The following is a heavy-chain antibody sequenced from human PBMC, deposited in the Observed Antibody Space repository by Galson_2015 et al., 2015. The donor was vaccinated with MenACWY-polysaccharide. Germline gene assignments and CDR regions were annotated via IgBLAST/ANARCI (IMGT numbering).Heavy chain of an antibody. J-gene: IGHJ4*02. V-gene: IGHV3-23*01. CDR1: GFTLSTYA. Sequence: SLRLACAASGFTLSTYAMSWVRQSPGKGLEWVSTISSSGGTTAYADSVKGRFAMSRDKSQNALFLQLNDLGADDSALYYCARGRGSNYFDYWGQGTLVTVSS. CDR3: ARGRGSNYFDY. CDR2: ISSSGGTT. D-gene: IGHD3-10*01.